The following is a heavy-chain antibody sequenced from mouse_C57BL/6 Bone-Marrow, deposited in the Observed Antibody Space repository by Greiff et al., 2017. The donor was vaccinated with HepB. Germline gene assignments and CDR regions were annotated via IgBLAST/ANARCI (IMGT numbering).Heavy chain of an antibody. CDR1: GYTFTSYG. V-gene: IGHV1-81*01. Sequence: QVQLKESGAELARPGASVKLSCKASGYTFTSYGISWVKQRTGQGLEWIGEIYHRSGNTYYNEKFKGKATLTADKSSSTAYMELRSLTSEDSAVYFCARWLLLHFDYWGQGTTLTVSS. D-gene: IGHD2-3*01. CDR2: IYHRSGNT. CDR3: ARWLLLHFDY. J-gene: IGHJ2*01.